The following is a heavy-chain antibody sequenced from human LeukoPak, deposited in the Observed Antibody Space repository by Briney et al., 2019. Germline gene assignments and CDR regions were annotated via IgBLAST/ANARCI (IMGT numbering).Heavy chain of an antibody. D-gene: IGHD3-22*01. CDR3: ARDYTMTHAFDI. J-gene: IGHJ3*02. CDR2: IYSTGST. Sequence: WETLSLTCTVSGGSMSDYYWSWIRQPPGKGLEGIGYIYSTGSTNYNPALKSRVTISVDTSKNQYSLQLSSVTAADTALYYCARDYTMTHAFDIWGQGTLVTVSS. V-gene: IGHV4-59*01. CDR1: GGSMSDYY.